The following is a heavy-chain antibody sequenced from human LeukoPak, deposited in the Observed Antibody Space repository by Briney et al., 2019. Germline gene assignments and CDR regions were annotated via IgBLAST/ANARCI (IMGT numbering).Heavy chain of an antibody. V-gene: IGHV3-74*01. J-gene: IGHJ4*02. CDR2: INSDGSST. D-gene: IGHD6-13*01. Sequence: GDSLRLSCAASGFHFSNLWMHWVRQAPGKGLVWVSRINSDGSSTNYADSVKGRFTISRDNAKNTLFLQMYSLRDEDTAVYYCARVGYSSTWFTDYWGQGTLVTVSS. CDR3: ARVGYSSTWFTDY. CDR1: GFHFSNLW.